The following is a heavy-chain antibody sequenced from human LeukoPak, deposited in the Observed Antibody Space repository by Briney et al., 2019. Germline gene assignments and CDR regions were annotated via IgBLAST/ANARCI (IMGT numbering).Heavy chain of an antibody. CDR1: GYSFTSYW. CDR2: IYPGDSDT. D-gene: IGHD1-26*01. CDR3: ARGDLVGATVYYFDY. V-gene: IGHV5-51*01. J-gene: IGHJ4*02. Sequence: GESLKISCKGSGYSFTSYWIGWVRQMPGKGLERMGIIYPGDSDTRYSPSFQGQVTISADKSISTAYLQWSSLKASDTAMYYCARGDLVGATVYYFDYWGQGTLVTVSS.